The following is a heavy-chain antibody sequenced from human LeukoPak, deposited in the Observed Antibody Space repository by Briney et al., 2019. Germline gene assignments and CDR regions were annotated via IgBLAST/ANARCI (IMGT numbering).Heavy chain of an antibody. J-gene: IGHJ4*02. CDR1: GFTFDDYG. CDR3: ARAGLAGYLYCFDY. Sequence: GGSLRLSCAASGFTFDDYGMSWVRQAPGKGLEWVSGINWNGGSKGYTDSVKGRFTISRDNAKNSLYLQMNSLRAEDTALYYCARAGLAGYLYCFDYWGQGTLVTVSS. D-gene: IGHD3-9*01. CDR2: INWNGGSK. V-gene: IGHV3-20*04.